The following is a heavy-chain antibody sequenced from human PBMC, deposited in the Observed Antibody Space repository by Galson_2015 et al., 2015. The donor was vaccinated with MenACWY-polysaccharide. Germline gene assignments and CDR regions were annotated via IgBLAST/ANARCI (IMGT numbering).Heavy chain of an antibody. J-gene: IGHJ4*02. CDR2: ISSSSGTI. CDR3: ASTSPNSF. CDR1: GFTFSSNS. D-gene: IGHD2-21*01. V-gene: IGHV3-48*01. Sequence: SLRLSCAASGFTFSSNSMNWVRQAPGKGLEWVSYISSSSGTIYYADSVKGRFTICIDDAKNSLYLQMNSLRAEDTAVYYCASTSPNSFWGQGTRVSVSS.